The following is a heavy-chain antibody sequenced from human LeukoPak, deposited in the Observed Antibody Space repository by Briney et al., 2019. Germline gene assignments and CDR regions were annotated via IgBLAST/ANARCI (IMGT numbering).Heavy chain of an antibody. CDR1: GFTFTSYA. J-gene: IGHJ4*02. CDR3: AKGRDYSNYSPYIPLDY. Sequence: PGGSLRLSCAASGFTFTSYAMSWVRQAPGKGLEWASAISGSGGSTYYTDSVKGRFTISRDNSKNTLYLQMNSLRAGDTAIYYCAKGRDYSNYSPYIPLDYWGQGTLLTVSS. D-gene: IGHD4-11*01. V-gene: IGHV3-23*01. CDR2: ISGSGGST.